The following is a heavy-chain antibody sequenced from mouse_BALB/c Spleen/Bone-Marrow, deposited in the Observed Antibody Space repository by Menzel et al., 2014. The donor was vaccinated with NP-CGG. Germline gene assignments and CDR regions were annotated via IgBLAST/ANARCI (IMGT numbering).Heavy chain of an antibody. CDR1: GFSFNSYG. CDR2: ISGGGSYT. D-gene: IGHD1-1*01. V-gene: IGHV5-9-2*01. J-gene: IGHJ3*01. CDR3: SRHACYYQTEVSCVY. Sequence: EVQLQESGGGLVKSGGSLKLSCAASGFSFNSYGMSWVRQTPEKRLEWVATISGGGSYTFYPDSVKGRFTISRDNAKNNLYLQLSSLRSKDTALYYFSRHACYYQTEVSCVYWGQGTLVTVSS.